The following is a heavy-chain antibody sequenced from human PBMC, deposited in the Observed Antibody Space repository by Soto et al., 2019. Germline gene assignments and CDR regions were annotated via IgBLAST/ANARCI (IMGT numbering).Heavy chain of an antibody. V-gene: IGHV3-53*02. CDR3: ARGGYDGMDV. J-gene: IGHJ6*02. Sequence: EVQLVETGGGLIQPGGSLRLSCAASGFTVTSDYMTWVRQAPGKGLEWVSVIYSGGTSYYADTVKSRFTVSRDNSKNTLYLQMNSLTREDTAVYYCARGGYDGMDVWGQGTTVTVSS. CDR1: GFTVTSDY. CDR2: IYSGGTS. D-gene: IGHD3-16*01.